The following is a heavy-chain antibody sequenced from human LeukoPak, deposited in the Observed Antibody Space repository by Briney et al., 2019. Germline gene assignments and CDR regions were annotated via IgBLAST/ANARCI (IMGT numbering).Heavy chain of an antibody. Sequence: ASVKVSCKASGYSFNSNGMNWVRQAPGQGLEWMGWINTNTGNPTYAQGFTGRFVFSLDTSVSTAYLQISSLKAEDTAVYYCASGEVGALKYWGQGTLVTVSS. D-gene: IGHD1-26*01. J-gene: IGHJ4*02. CDR1: GYSFNSNG. CDR2: INTNTGNP. CDR3: ASGEVGALKY. V-gene: IGHV7-4-1*02.